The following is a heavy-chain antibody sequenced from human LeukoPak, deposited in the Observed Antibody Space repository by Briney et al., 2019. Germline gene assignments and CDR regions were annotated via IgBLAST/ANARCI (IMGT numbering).Heavy chain of an antibody. J-gene: IGHJ6*03. CDR1: GGSISTSSYY. CDR3: ARVGDYGYYYYYMDV. Sequence: PSETLSLTCTVSGGSISTSSYYWTWIRQPPGKGLEWIGSIYHSGSTYYNPSLKSRVTISVDTSKNQFSLKLSSVTAADTAVYYCARVGDYGYYYYYMDVWGKGTTVTVSS. CDR2: IYHSGST. V-gene: IGHV4-39*07. D-gene: IGHD4-17*01.